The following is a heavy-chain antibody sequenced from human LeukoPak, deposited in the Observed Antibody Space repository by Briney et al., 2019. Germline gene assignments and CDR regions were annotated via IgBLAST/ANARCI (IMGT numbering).Heavy chain of an antibody. CDR3: VRDGANWEEPNNAFET. CDR2: LYTTGTT. J-gene: IGHJ3*02. V-gene: IGHV4-4*07. Sequence: PSETLSLTCDVSGASITSCYWSWVRQSAGKGLEWIGRLYTTGTTNYNPSLKSRVVRSGDSSKNQLSLTLTSVTAADTAVYYCVRDGANWEEPNNAFETWGPGAPVSVSS. D-gene: IGHD1-26*01. CDR1: GASITSCY.